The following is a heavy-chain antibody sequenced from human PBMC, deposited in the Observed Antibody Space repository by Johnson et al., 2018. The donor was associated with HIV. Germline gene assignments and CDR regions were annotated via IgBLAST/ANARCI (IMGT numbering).Heavy chain of an antibody. CDR3: ASIQGGI. V-gene: IGHV3-30*02. Sequence: QVQLVESGGGLVQPGGSLRLSCAASGFSFGDYWMSWVRQAPRKGLEWVALIRYDGNNKYYVDSVKGRFTVSRDNSKNTLYLQMNSLRAEDTAVYYCASIQGGIWGQGTMVTVSS. D-gene: IGHD2-2*02. CDR1: GFSFGDYW. CDR2: IRYDGNNK. J-gene: IGHJ3*02.